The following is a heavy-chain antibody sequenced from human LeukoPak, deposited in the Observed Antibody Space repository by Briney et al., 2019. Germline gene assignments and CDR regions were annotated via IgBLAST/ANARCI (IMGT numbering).Heavy chain of an antibody. CDR1: GGTFSSYG. CDR2: IIPIGGTA. Sequence: GASVKVSCKASGGTFSSYGFGWVRQAPGQGLEWMGGIIPIGGTANYAQKFQGRVTMTTDESTRTAYMELSSLKSEDTAVYYCARDPSSRAAAKPIDYWGQGTLVTVSS. CDR3: ARDPSSRAAAKPIDY. D-gene: IGHD6-13*01. J-gene: IGHJ4*02. V-gene: IGHV1-69*05.